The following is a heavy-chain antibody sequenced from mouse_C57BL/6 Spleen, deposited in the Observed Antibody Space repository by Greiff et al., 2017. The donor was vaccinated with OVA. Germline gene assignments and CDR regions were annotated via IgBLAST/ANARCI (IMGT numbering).Heavy chain of an antibody. CDR2: ISSGSSTI. J-gene: IGHJ2*01. CDR1: GFTFSDYG. V-gene: IGHV5-17*01. CDR3: ARWDYFDY. Sequence: EVKLVESGGGLVKPGGSLKLSCAASGFTFSDYGMHWVRQAPEKGLEWVAYISSGSSTIYYADTVKGRFPISRDNAKNTLFLQMTSLRAEDTAMYYCARWDYFDYWGQGTTLTVSS. D-gene: IGHD4-1*01.